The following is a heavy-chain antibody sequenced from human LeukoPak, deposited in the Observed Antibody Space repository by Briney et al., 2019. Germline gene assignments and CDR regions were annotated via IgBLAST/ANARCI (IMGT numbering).Heavy chain of an antibody. Sequence: ASVKVSCKASGYTFTGYYMHWVRQAPGQGLEWMGWINPNSDGTNYAQKFQGRVTMTRDTSISTAYMELSRLRSDDTAVYYCARGEYSSSSLDYWGQGTLVTVSS. CDR2: INPNSDGT. CDR3: ARGEYSSSSLDY. V-gene: IGHV1-2*02. CDR1: GYTFTGYY. D-gene: IGHD6-6*01. J-gene: IGHJ4*02.